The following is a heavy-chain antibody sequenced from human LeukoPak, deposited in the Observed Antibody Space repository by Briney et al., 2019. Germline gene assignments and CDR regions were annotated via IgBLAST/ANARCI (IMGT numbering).Heavy chain of an antibody. CDR3: AKDWGDLYYYGMDV. J-gene: IGHJ6*02. CDR2: ISGSGGST. V-gene: IGHV3-23*01. Sequence: PGGSLRLSCAASGFTFSSYAVSWVRQAPGKGLEWVSAISGSGGSTYYADSVKGRFTISRDNSKNTLYLQMNSLRAEDTAVYYCAKDWGDLYYYGMDVWGQGTTVTVSS. D-gene: IGHD3-16*01. CDR1: GFTFSSYA.